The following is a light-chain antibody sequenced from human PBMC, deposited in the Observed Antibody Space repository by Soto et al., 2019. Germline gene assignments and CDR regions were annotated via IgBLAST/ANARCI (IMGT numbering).Light chain of an antibody. J-gene: IGKJ1*01. CDR3: QQYCRSPRT. Sequence: EIVLTQSPDTLSLSQGERATLSCRASQSINNNYLAWHQQKPGQAPRLLIYAASSRATGIPDRFSGSGSGTDFTLTISRLEPGDFAVYYCQQYCRSPRTLGQGTKVEIK. CDR2: AAS. CDR1: QSINNNY. V-gene: IGKV3-20*01.